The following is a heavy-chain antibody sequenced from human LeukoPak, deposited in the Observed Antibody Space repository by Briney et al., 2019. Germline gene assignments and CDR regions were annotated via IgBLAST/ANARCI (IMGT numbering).Heavy chain of an antibody. CDR2: FDPGSGEI. Sequence: ASVKVSCKVSGYSNTELSAHWVRQAPGKGLEWMGGFDPGSGEIIYEQKFQDRVTMTEDTSTDTAYMELSSLRSEDTALYYCATGTHYDLLPFWGQGTLVTVSS. J-gene: IGHJ4*02. V-gene: IGHV1-24*01. CDR3: ATGTHYDLLPF. CDR1: GYSNTELS. D-gene: IGHD3-9*01.